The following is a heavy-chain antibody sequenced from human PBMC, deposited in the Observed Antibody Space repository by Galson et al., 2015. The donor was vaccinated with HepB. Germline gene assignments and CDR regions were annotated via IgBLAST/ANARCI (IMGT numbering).Heavy chain of an antibody. J-gene: IGHJ5*02. CDR2: IYHSGST. Sequence: TLSLTCAVSGGSISSGGYSWSWIRQPPGKGLEWIGYIYHSGSTYYNPSLKSRVTISVDRSKNQFSLKLSSVTAADTAVYYCARGNYDFWSGYTNWFDPWGQGTLVTVAS. D-gene: IGHD3-3*01. CDR1: GGSISSGGYS. V-gene: IGHV4-30-2*01. CDR3: ARGNYDFWSGYTNWFDP.